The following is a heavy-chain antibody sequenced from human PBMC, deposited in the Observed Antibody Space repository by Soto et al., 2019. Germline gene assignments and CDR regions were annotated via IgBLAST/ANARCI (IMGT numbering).Heavy chain of an antibody. Sequence: SGPTLVNPTQTLTLTCTFSGFSLSTTGVGVGWIRQPPGKALEWLAIIYWDDDKRYSPSLKSRLTITKDTSNNQVVLTMTNMDPVDTATHYCARESRRFFDCWGQGTLVTVSS. D-gene: IGHD2-2*01. CDR2: IYWDDDK. J-gene: IGHJ4*02. V-gene: IGHV2-5*02. CDR3: ARESRRFFDC. CDR1: GFSLSTTGVG.